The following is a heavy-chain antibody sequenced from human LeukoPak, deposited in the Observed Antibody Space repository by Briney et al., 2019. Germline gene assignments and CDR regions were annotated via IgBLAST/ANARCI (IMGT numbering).Heavy chain of an antibody. J-gene: IGHJ4*02. Sequence: ASVKVSCKASGGTFSSYAISWVRQAPGQGLEWMGRINPNSGDTNYAQKFQGRVTMTRDTSISTAYMELSRLRSDDTAVYYCARDYCSSTSCLFDYWGQGTLVTVSS. CDR3: ARDYCSSTSCLFDY. D-gene: IGHD2-2*01. CDR2: INPNSGDT. V-gene: IGHV1-2*06. CDR1: GGTFSSYA.